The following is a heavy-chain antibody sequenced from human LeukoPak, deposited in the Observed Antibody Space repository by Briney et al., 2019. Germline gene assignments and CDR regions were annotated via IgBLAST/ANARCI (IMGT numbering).Heavy chain of an antibody. CDR2: IKDDGSEK. J-gene: IGHJ4*02. D-gene: IGHD7-27*01. V-gene: IGHV3-7*01. CDR3: TNWGDTWGLDF. CDR1: GLNFRKSW. Sequence: GGSLRLSCAASGLNFRKSWMTWVRQAPGRGLEGVANIKDDGSEKYYVDSVKGRFTISRDNAKNSLYLQMNSLSAEDTAVYYCTNWGDTWGLDFWGQGILVSVSS.